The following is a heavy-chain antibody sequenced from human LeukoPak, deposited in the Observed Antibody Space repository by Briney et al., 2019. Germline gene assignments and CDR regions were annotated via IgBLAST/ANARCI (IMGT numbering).Heavy chain of an antibody. CDR2: IYYSGST. CDR3: ARGLAAAADY. J-gene: IGHJ4*02. V-gene: IGHV4-39*07. Sequence: SQTLSLTCTVSGGSISSGSYYWGWIRQPPGKGMEWIGSIYYSGSTYYNPSLKSRVTISVDTSKNQFSLKLSSVTAADTAVYYCARGLAAAADYWGQGTLVTVSS. D-gene: IGHD6-13*01. CDR1: GGSISSGSYY.